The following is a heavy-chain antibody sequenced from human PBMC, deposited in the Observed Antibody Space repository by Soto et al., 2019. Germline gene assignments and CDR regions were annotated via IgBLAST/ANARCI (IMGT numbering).Heavy chain of an antibody. CDR2: ISGTGRTT. J-gene: IGHJ4*02. Sequence: GGSLRLSCEASVFTFSNCAMSWVRQAPGKGLEWVSGISGTGRTTFYTDSVKGRFTISRGNSKNTVYLQMNSLRDDDTAVYYYAKGNTSGWYFFDHWGQGSLVTVSS. D-gene: IGHD6-19*01. V-gene: IGHV3-23*01. CDR3: AKGNTSGWYFFDH. CDR1: VFTFSNCA.